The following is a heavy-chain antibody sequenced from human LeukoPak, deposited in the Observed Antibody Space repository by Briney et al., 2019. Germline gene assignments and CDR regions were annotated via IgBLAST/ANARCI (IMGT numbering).Heavy chain of an antibody. Sequence: SETLSLTCTASGGPFSGYYWSWIRQPAGKTLEWIGRIFTSGITTYNPSLRSRVTMSVDTSKSQFSLNLGSVTAADTAVYYCAREYYYDFWSGHVNWFDPWGQGTLVTVSS. D-gene: IGHD3-3*01. CDR1: GGPFSGYY. J-gene: IGHJ5*02. V-gene: IGHV4-4*07. CDR3: AREYYYDFWSGHVNWFDP. CDR2: IFTSGIT.